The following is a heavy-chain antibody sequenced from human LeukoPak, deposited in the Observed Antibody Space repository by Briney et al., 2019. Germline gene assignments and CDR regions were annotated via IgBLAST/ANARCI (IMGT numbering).Heavy chain of an antibody. Sequence: SETLSLTCTVSGGSISSYYWSWIRQPPGKGLEWIGYIYYSGSTNYNPSLKSRVTISLDTSKNQFSLKLSSVTAADTAAYYCASRTYSGWYVYWGQGTLVTVSS. J-gene: IGHJ4*02. CDR1: GGSISSYY. CDR3: ASRTYSGWYVY. CDR2: IYYSGST. V-gene: IGHV4-59*01. D-gene: IGHD6-19*01.